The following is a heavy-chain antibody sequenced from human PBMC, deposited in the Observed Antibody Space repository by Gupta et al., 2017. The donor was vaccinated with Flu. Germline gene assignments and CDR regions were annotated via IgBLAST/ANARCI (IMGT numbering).Heavy chain of an antibody. J-gene: IGHJ3*01. CDR3: VRERGPFDGFDV. V-gene: IGHV3-33*01. CDR2: WSDGNNK. Sequence: WSDGNNKYYADSVKGRFTCSRDNSKSTLNLKVDSLRVEDTAMYYCVRERGPFDGFDVWGQGTMVTVSS. D-gene: IGHD3-10*01.